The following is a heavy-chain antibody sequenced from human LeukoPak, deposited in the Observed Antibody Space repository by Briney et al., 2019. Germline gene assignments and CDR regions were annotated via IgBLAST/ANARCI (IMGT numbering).Heavy chain of an antibody. CDR1: GGSFSGYY. CDR2: INHSGST. D-gene: IGHD3-3*01. J-gene: IGHJ5*02. V-gene: IGHV4-34*01. Sequence: SETLSLTCAVYGGSFSGYYWSWIRQPPGKGLEWIGEINHSGSTNYNPSLKSRVTISVDTSKNQLSLKLSSVTAADTAVYYCARELRYDFWSGYYDWFDPWGQGTLVTVSS. CDR3: ARELRYDFWSGYYDWFDP.